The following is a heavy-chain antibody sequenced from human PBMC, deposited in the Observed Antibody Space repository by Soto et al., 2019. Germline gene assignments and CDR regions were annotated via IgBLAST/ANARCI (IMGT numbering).Heavy chain of an antibody. J-gene: IGHJ3*02. Sequence: SETLSLTVRGSCGSVVSGAYCWSLIRQPPGKGLEWIGYTLYSGRPNYNPSLQSLQSRVTISVDTSRNQFSLRLTSVTAADTALYYCARHDFYHRSFDIWGQGTLVTVSS. CDR1: CGSVVSGAYC. V-gene: IGHV4-61*08. CDR2: TLYSGRP. CDR3: ARHDFYHRSFDI. D-gene: IGHD3-3*01.